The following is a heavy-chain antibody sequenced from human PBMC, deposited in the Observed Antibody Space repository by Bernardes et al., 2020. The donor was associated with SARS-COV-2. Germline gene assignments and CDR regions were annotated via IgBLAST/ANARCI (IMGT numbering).Heavy chain of an antibody. Sequence: ASVKVSCKVSGYTLTELSMHWVRQAPGKGLEWMGGFDPEDGETIYAQKFQGRVTMTEDTSTDTAYMELSSLRSEDTAVYYCATTSVFGVEPNWFDLWGQGSLVTISS. V-gene: IGHV1-24*01. D-gene: IGHD3-3*01. J-gene: IGHJ5*02. CDR1: GYTLTELS. CDR2: FDPEDGET. CDR3: ATTSVFGVEPNWFDL.